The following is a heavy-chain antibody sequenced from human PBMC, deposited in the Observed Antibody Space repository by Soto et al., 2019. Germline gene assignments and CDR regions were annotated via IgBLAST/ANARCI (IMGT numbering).Heavy chain of an antibody. D-gene: IGHD3-3*01. CDR1: GYTFTGYY. Sequence: ASVKVSCKASGYTFTGYYMHWVRQAPGQGLEWMGWINPNSGGTNYAQKFQGWVTMTRDTSISTAYMELSRLRSDDTAVYYCARQSGPGGGYYYYYYMDVWGKGTTVTVSS. V-gene: IGHV1-2*04. CDR2: INPNSGGT. J-gene: IGHJ6*03. CDR3: ARQSGPGGGYYYYYYMDV.